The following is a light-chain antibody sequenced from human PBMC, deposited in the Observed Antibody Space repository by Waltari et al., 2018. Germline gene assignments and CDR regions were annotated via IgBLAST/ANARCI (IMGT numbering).Light chain of an antibody. V-gene: IGLV2-14*03. Sequence: QSALTQPASVSGSPGQSITISCTGTGSDVGSYVYVSWYQQHPGKGPKLMIFDVSNRPSGVSNRFSGSTSGNTASLTISGRQAEDEADYYCSSYTSSGTVIFGGGTKLTVL. CDR3: SSYTSSGTVI. J-gene: IGLJ2*01. CDR2: DVS. CDR1: GSDVGSYVY.